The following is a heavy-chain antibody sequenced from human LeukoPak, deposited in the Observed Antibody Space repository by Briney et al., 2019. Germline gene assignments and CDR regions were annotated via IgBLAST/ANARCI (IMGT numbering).Heavy chain of an antibody. D-gene: IGHD4-11*01. J-gene: IGHJ6*03. Sequence: PGGSLRLSCAASGFTFSSYWMSWVRQAPGKGLEWVANIKQDGSEKYYVDSVKGRFTISRDNAKNSLYLQMNSLRAEDTAVYYCARGPTGQKGPYYMDVWGKGTTVTVSS. V-gene: IGHV3-7*03. CDR1: GFTFSSYW. CDR3: ARGPTGQKGPYYMDV. CDR2: IKQDGSEK.